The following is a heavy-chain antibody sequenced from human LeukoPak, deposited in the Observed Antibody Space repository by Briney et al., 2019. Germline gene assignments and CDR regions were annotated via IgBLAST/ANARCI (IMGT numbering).Heavy chain of an antibody. V-gene: IGHV4-4*07. CDR3: AREDCSSTSCYRARSGWFDP. Sequence: PSETLSLTCNVSGASISSYYWSWIRQPAGKGLEWIGRIYTSGSTNYSPSLKSRVTMSVDTSKNQVSLKLSSVTAADTAVYYCAREDCSSTSCYRARSGWFDPWGQGTLVTVSS. J-gene: IGHJ5*02. CDR1: GASISSYY. CDR2: IYTSGST. D-gene: IGHD2-2*01.